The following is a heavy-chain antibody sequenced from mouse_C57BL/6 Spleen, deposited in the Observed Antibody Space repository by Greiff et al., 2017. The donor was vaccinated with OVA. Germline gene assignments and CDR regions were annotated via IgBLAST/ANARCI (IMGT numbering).Heavy chain of an antibody. Sequence: QVQLQQPGAELVKPGASVKLSCKASGYTFTSYWMHWVKQRPGQGLEWIGMIHPNSGSTNYNEKFKSKATLTVDKSSSTAYMQLSSLTSEDSAVYYCARDYGSSLRYFDVWGTGTTVTVSS. CDR1: GYTFTSYW. J-gene: IGHJ1*03. CDR3: ARDYGSSLRYFDV. CDR2: IHPNSGST. D-gene: IGHD1-1*01. V-gene: IGHV1-64*01.